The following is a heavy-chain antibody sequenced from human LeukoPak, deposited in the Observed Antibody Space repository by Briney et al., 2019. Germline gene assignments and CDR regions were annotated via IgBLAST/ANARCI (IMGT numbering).Heavy chain of an antibody. Sequence: PGGSLRLSCAASGFSFSTYGMHWVRQAPGKGLEWVANIKQDGSEKYYVDSVKGRFTISRDNAKNSLYLQMSSLRAEDTAVYYCARTALAFDYWGQGTLVTVSS. V-gene: IGHV3-7*04. D-gene: IGHD1-1*01. CDR3: ARTALAFDY. CDR2: IKQDGSEK. J-gene: IGHJ4*02. CDR1: GFSFSTYG.